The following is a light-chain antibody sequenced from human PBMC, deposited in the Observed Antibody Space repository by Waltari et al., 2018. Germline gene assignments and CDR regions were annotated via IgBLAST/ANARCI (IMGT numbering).Light chain of an antibody. CDR1: PSIYTY. V-gene: IGKV1-39*01. CDR3: QQSYNTPLT. CDR2: AAS. Sequence: DIQMTQSPSSLSASLGDTVTITCQASPSIYTYLNWYAQKPGKAPKLLIYAASTLQSWVPSRFSGSRSGTDFTLTISNLQPEDFATYYCQQSYNTPLTFGPGTKVDIK. J-gene: IGKJ3*01.